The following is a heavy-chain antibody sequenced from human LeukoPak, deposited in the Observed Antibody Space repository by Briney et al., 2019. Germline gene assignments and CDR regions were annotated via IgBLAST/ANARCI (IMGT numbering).Heavy chain of an antibody. J-gene: IGHJ3*02. CDR2: IKSKTDGGTT. Sequence: GGSLRLSCAASGFTFSNAWMSWVRQAPGKGLEWVGRIKSKTDGGTTDYAAPVKGRFTISRDDSKNTPYLQMNSLKTEDTAVYYCTTDFRPHGAFDIWGQGTMVTVSS. CDR3: TTDFRPHGAFDI. V-gene: IGHV3-15*01. CDR1: GFTFSNAW.